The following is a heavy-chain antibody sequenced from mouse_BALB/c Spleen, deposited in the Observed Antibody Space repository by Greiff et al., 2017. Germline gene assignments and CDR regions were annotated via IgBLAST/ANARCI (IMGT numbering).Heavy chain of an antibody. V-gene: IGHV2-9*02. Sequence: VQGVESGPGLVAPSQSLSITCTVSGFSLTSYGVHWVRPPPGKGLEWLGVIWAGGSTNYNSALMSRLSISKDNSKSQVFIKMNSLQTDDTAMYCGAREKSYYDHADYWGQGTSVTVSS. D-gene: IGHD2-4*01. CDR1: GFSLTSYG. CDR2: IWAGGST. CDR3: AREKSYYDHADY. J-gene: IGHJ4*01.